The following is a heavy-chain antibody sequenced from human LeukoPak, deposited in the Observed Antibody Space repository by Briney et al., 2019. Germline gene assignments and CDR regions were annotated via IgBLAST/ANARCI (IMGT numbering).Heavy chain of an antibody. CDR1: GGSIRSYY. CDR2: IYSSGST. Sequence: SETLSLTCTVSGGSIRSYYWSWIRQPAGKGLEWIGRIYSSGSTNYNPSLKSRVTMSVDTSKNQFSLNLSSVTAADTAVYYCARHGVATWFDPLGQGTLVTVSS. V-gene: IGHV4-4*07. CDR3: ARHGVATWFDP. D-gene: IGHD2-15*01. J-gene: IGHJ5*02.